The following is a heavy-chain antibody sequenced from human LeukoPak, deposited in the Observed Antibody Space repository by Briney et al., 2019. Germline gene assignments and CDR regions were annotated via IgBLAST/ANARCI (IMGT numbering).Heavy chain of an antibody. CDR2: INPNSCGT. D-gene: IGHD3-3*01. J-gene: IGHJ4*02. Sequence: ASVTVSCKASGYTFTGYYMHWVRQAPGQGLEWMGWINPNSCGTNYAQKFQGRVTMTRDTSISTAYMELSRLRSDDTAVYYCARATPGVYYDFWSGYSNFDYWGQGTLVTVSS. V-gene: IGHV1-2*02. CDR3: ARATPGVYYDFWSGYSNFDY. CDR1: GYTFTGYY.